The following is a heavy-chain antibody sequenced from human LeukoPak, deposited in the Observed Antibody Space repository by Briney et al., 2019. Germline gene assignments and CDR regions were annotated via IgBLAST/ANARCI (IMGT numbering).Heavy chain of an antibody. Sequence: AGGSLRLSCVASELTFSNYWIHWVRQPPGKGLVWASRIRYDGIVTNYADSVEGRFTISRDNAKNTVHLQMNSLRDDDTAVYYCARANPADFNLWGRGTLVTVSS. D-gene: IGHD1-14*01. CDR3: ARANPADFNL. CDR2: IRYDGIVT. CDR1: ELTFSNYW. J-gene: IGHJ2*01. V-gene: IGHV3-74*01.